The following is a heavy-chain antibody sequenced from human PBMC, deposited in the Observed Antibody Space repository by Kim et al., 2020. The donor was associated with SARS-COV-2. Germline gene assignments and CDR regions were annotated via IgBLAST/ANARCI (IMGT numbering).Heavy chain of an antibody. CDR1: GGSFSGYY. J-gene: IGHJ6*02. V-gene: IGHV4-34*01. CDR3: ARGRNDILTGYYRAMDV. Sequence: SETLSLTCAVYGGSFSGYYWSWIRQPPGKGLEWIGEINHSGSTNYNPSLKSRVTISVDTSKNQFSLKLSSVTAADTAVYYCARGRNDILTGYYRAMDVWGQGTTVTVSS. CDR2: INHSGST. D-gene: IGHD3-9*01.